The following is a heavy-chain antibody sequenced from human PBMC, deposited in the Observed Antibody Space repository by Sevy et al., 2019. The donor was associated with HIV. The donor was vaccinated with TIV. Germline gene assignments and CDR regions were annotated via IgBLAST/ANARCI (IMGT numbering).Heavy chain of an antibody. D-gene: IGHD6-13*01. V-gene: IGHV3-72*01. J-gene: IGHJ4*02. CDR2: IRNKADSYTT. CDR3: ATHAGIAAAGRVFDY. CDR1: GFTFNDHY. Sequence: GGSLRLSCAASGFTFNDHYMEWVRQAPGKGLEWVGRIRNKADSYTTEFAAYVKGRFTISRDDSKNSLYMLMNSLKTEDTGVYYCATHAGIAAAGRVFDYWGQGTLVTVSS.